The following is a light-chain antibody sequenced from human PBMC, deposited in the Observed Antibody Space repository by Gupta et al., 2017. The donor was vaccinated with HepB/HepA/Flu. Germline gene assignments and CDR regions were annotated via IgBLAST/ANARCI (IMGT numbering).Light chain of an antibody. J-gene: IGKJ1*01. CDR3: QQSHATPRT. V-gene: IGKV1-39*01. Sequence: DIQMPQSPSSLSASVGDRVTITCRTSQTIRNYLNWYQQKPGKAPKLLMYFTSTLQSGVPPRFSGSGSGTDFTLTISSLQPEDFATYYCQQSHATPRTFGQGTKVDIK. CDR1: QTIRNY. CDR2: FTS.